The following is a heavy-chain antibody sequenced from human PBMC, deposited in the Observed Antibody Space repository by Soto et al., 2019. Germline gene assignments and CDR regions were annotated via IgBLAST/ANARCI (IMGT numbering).Heavy chain of an antibody. CDR2: IYYSGNT. D-gene: IGHD6-19*01. CDR1: GGSISSSSYY. V-gene: IGHV4-39*01. J-gene: IGHJ4*02. Sequence: QLQLQESGPGLVKPSETLSLTCTVSGGSISSSSYYWGWIRQPPGKGLEWIGSIYYSGNTYYNPSRIVRVTTSATTSKNQFSLKLSSVTAADTAVYYCARQVAGYSSGLDYWGQGTLVTVSS. CDR3: ARQVAGYSSGLDY.